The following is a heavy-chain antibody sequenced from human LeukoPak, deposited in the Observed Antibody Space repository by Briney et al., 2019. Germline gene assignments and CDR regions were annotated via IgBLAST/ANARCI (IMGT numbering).Heavy chain of an antibody. D-gene: IGHD6-19*01. V-gene: IGHV3-30*02. CDR2: IRYDGSNK. CDR1: GFTFSSYG. J-gene: IGHJ4*02. Sequence: GGSLRLSCAASGFTFSSYGMHWVRQAPGKGLEWVAFIRYDGSNKYYADSVRGRFTISRDNAKNSLYLQMNSLSGEDTAVYFCARPSFSSGSYFDHWGQGTLVTVSS. CDR3: ARPSFSSGSYFDH.